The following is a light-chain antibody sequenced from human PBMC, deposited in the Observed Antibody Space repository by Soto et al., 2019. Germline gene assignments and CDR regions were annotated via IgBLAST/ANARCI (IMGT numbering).Light chain of an antibody. CDR2: GAS. CDR1: QSVSSN. CDR3: HQCDSSPWT. V-gene: IGKV3-15*01. J-gene: IGKJ1*01. Sequence: EIVMTQSPATLSVSPWERATLSCRASQSVSSNLAWYQQKPGQAPRLLIYGASTRATGIPDRFSGSGSGTDVTLTISRLEPEDFAVFYCHQCDSSPWTFGQGTKVDIK.